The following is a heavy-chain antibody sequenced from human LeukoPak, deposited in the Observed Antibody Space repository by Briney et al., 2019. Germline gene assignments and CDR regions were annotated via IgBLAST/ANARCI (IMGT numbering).Heavy chain of an antibody. V-gene: IGHV3-30*02. CDR2: IRYDGSNK. J-gene: IGHJ4*02. CDR3: AKCDSPRDWGSNY. CDR1: GFTFSSYG. Sequence: PGGSLRLSCAASGFTFSSYGMHWVRQAPGKGLEWVAFIRYDGSNKYYADSVKGRFTISRDNSKNTLYLQMNSLRAEDTAVYYCAKCDSPRDWGSNYWGQGTLVTVSS. D-gene: IGHD7-27*01.